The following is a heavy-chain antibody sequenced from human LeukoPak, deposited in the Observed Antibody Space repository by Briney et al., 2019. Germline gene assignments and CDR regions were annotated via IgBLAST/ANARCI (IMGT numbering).Heavy chain of an antibody. CDR3: ARQSGFYSNSSYYYYGMDV. D-gene: IGHD4-11*01. V-gene: IGHV4-39*01. Sequence: PSETLSLTCTVSGVSISSSSYYWGWLRQPPGKGLEWIGSIYYSGSTYYNPSLKSRVTISVDTSKNQFSLKLSSVTAAVTAVYYCARQSGFYSNSSYYYYGMDVWGQGTTVTVSS. J-gene: IGHJ6*02. CDR2: IYYSGST. CDR1: GVSISSSSYY.